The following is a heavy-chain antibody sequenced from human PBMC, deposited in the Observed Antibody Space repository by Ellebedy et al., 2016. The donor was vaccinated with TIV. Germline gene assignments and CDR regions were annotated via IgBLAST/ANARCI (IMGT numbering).Heavy chain of an antibody. CDR1: VGTFSSYA. V-gene: IGHV1-69*13. CDR3: ARPQAYYYYGMDV. CDR2: IIPIFGTA. J-gene: IGHJ6*02. Sequence: SVKVSXKASVGTFSSYAISWVRQAPGQGLEWMGGIIPIFGTANYAQKFQGRVTITADESTSTAYMELSSLRSEDTAVYYCARPQAYYYYGMDVWGQGTTVTVSS.